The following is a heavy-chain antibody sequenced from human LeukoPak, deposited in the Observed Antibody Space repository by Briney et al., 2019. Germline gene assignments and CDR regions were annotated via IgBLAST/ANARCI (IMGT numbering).Heavy chain of an antibody. D-gene: IGHD3-10*01. CDR1: GFTFSSYS. V-gene: IGHV3-21*01. Sequence: PGGSLRLSCAASGFTFSSYSMNWVRQAPGKGLEWVSSISSSSSYIYYADSVKGRFTISRDNAKNSLYLQMNSLRAEDTAVYYCARDVENPTWFGELNSYYYHYMDVWGKGTTVTISS. CDR2: ISSSSSYI. J-gene: IGHJ6*03. CDR3: ARDVENPTWFGELNSYYYHYMDV.